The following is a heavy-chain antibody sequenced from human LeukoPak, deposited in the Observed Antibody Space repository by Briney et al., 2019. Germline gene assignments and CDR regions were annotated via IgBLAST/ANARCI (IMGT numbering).Heavy chain of an antibody. Sequence: PGGSPRLSCAASGFTFRIYWMSWVRQAPGKGLEWVANIKQDGSEKYYVDSVRGRFTLSRDNAKNSLYLQMDSLRAEDTAVYYCASSVGGFFDYWGQGNLVTVSS. V-gene: IGHV3-7*01. J-gene: IGHJ4*02. CDR2: IKQDGSEK. CDR1: GFTFRIYW. D-gene: IGHD5/OR15-5a*01. CDR3: ASSVGGFFDY.